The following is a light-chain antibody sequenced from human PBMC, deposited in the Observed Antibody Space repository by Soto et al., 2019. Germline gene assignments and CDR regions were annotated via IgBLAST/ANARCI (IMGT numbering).Light chain of an antibody. CDR1: SSDIGGYNY. Sequence: QSVLTQPASVSGSPGQSITISCTGTSSDIGGYNYVSWYQQYPGKAPKLIIFEVTNRPSGVSNRFSGSKSGNTASLTISGLQTDDEANYYCSSYTSMSTVVFGGGTKVTVL. V-gene: IGLV2-14*01. J-gene: IGLJ3*02. CDR3: SSYTSMSTVV. CDR2: EVT.